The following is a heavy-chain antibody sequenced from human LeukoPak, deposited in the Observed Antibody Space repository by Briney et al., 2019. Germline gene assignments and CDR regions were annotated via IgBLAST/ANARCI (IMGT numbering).Heavy chain of an antibody. D-gene: IGHD3-22*01. CDR1: GFTFSSYA. CDR3: ARDGPWNYDSSGYYYGGPDY. J-gene: IGHJ4*02. V-gene: IGHV3-30-3*01. CDR2: ISYDGSNK. Sequence: GGSLRLSCAAPGFTFSSYAMHWVRQAPGKGLEWVAVISYDGSNKYYADSVKGRFTISRDNSKNTLYLQMNSLRAEDTAVYYCARDGPWNYDSSGYYYGGPDYWGQGTLVTVSS.